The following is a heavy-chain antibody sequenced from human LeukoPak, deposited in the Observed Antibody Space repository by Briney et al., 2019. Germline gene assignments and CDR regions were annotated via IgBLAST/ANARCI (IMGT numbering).Heavy chain of an antibody. D-gene: IGHD2-21*02. CDR2: INSDGSST. CDR1: GFTFNSYW. CDR3: ARDSAAYCGGDCYSPDY. J-gene: IGHJ4*02. V-gene: IGHV3-74*01. Sequence: GGSLRLSCAASGFTFNSYWIPWVRQASGKGLVWGSRINSDGSSTIYADSVKGRFTISRDNAKNTVYLQMNSLRVEDTAVYYCARDSAAYCGGDCYSPDYWGQGTLVTVSS.